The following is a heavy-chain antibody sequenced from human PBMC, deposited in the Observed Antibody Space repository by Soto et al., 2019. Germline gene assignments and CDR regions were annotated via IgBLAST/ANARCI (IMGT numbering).Heavy chain of an antibody. CDR1: GLRFSSYC. J-gene: IGHJ4*02. CDR3: VSGADY. Sequence: EVQLVESGGGLVQPGGSLRLSCAASGLRFSSYCMTWVRQAPGKGLEWVANIKQDGSEKYYVDSVKGRFTISRDNAKNSLYLQMNSLRAEDTAVYYCVSGADYWGQGTLVTVSS. V-gene: IGHV3-7*05. CDR2: IKQDGSEK.